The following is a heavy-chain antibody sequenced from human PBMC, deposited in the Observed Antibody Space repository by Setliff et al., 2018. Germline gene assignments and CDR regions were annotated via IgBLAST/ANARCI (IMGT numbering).Heavy chain of an antibody. CDR1: GDSINTPTYH. CDR3: VRTFNGSPAAR. CDR2: IYYTGIT. D-gene: IGHD2-2*01. Sequence: SETLSLTCTVSGDSINTPTYHWGWVRQPPGKGLEWIGLIYYTGITYYNPSLKSRVTISEDMSEYQISLKLNPVTAADTAVYYCVRTFNGSPAARWGQGTLVTVSS. V-gene: IGHV4-39*01. J-gene: IGHJ4*02.